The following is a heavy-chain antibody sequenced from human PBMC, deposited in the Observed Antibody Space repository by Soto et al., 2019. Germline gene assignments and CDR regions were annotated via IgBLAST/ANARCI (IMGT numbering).Heavy chain of an antibody. V-gene: IGHV4-4*02. CDR3: ASKTYESKGTFDY. D-gene: IGHD3-22*01. CDR1: GGSISTSQW. CDR2: IYHSGSS. J-gene: IGHJ4*02. Sequence: SETLSLTCTVSGGSISTSQWWSWLRQPPGKGLEWIGEIYHSGSSNYNASLKSRVTISVDKPKNQFSLKLNSVAAADTAVYYCASKTYESKGTFDYWGQGTLVTVSS.